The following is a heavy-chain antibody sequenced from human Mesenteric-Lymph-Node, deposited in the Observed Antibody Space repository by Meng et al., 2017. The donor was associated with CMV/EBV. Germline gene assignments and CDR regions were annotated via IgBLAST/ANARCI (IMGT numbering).Heavy chain of an antibody. V-gene: IGHV4-59*01. CDR2: IYYSGST. Sequence: GSLRLSCAVYGGSFSGYYWSWIRQPPGKGLEWIGSIYYSGSTNYNPSLKSRVTISVDTSKNQFSLKLSSVTAADTAVYYCARSEGYCSSTSCYDLWWFDPWGQGTLVTAPQ. CDR1: GGSFSGYY. J-gene: IGHJ5*02. D-gene: IGHD2-2*01. CDR3: ARSEGYCSSTSCYDLWWFDP.